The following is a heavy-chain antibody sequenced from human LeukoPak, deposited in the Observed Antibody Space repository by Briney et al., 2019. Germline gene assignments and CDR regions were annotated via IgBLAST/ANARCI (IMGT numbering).Heavy chain of an antibody. V-gene: IGHV3-33*01. Sequence: PGRSLRLSCAASGFTFSSYGMHWVRQAPGKGLEWVAVTWYDGSRKYYADSVKGRFTISRDNSKNTLWLQMNSLRAEDTAVYYCARDDGSASGDYWGQGTLVTVSS. D-gene: IGHD6-25*01. CDR3: ARDDGSASGDY. CDR1: GFTFSSYG. CDR2: TWYDGSRK. J-gene: IGHJ4*02.